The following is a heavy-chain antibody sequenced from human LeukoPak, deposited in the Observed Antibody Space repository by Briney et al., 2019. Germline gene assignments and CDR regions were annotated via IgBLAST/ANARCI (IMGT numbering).Heavy chain of an antibody. CDR2: ISYSGST. CDR3: ARLTPYSGSPLGDY. V-gene: IGHV4-39*01. D-gene: IGHD1-26*01. Sequence: SETLSLTCTVSGDSISSSSNFRGWIRQPPGKGLEWIGSISYSGSTYYNPSLKSRVTISVDTSKNQFSLKLSSVTAADTAVYYCARLTPYSGSPLGDYWGQGTLVTVSS. J-gene: IGHJ4*02. CDR1: GDSISSSSNF.